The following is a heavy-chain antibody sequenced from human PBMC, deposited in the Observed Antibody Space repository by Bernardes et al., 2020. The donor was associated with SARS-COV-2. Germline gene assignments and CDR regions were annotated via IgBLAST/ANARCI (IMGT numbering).Heavy chain of an antibody. D-gene: IGHD1-26*01. CDR2: IYYSGST. CDR3: ARHGARWGYYYMDV. CDR1: GGSISSYY. V-gene: IGHV4-59*08. J-gene: IGHJ6*03. Sequence: SETLSLTCTVSGGSISSYYWSWIRQPPGTGLEWIGYIYYSGSTNYNPSLKSRVTISVDTSKNQFSLKLSSVTAADTAVYYCARHGARWGYYYMDVWGKGTTVTVSS.